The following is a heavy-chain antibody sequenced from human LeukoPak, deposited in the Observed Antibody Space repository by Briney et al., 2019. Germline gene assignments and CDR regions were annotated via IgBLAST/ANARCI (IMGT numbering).Heavy chain of an antibody. J-gene: IGHJ4*02. Sequence: SGPTLVNPTQTLTLTCTFSGFSLYSRGVGVGWIRQPPGKAPEWLSVIYWDDDKRNNPSQRSRLTMSKDASKSQVFLVISNMDPVDTATYYCAHRRPGHLTGWDNSYFDNWGPGTLVTVSS. CDR2: IYWDDDK. CDR3: AHRRPGHLTGWDNSYFDN. CDR1: GFSLYSRGVG. D-gene: IGHD1/OR15-1a*01. V-gene: IGHV2-5*02.